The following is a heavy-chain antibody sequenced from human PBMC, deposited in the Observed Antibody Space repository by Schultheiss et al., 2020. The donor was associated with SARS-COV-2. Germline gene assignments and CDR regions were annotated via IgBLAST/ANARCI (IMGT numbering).Heavy chain of an antibody. CDR2: INDSGTT. D-gene: IGHD3-10*01. V-gene: IGHV4-34*01. Sequence: SQTLSLTCTVSGGSISSHYWSWIRQPPGKGLEWIGEINDSGTTNYNPSLKSRVTISVDTSKNQFSLKLSSVTAADTAVYYCARGAEGVGDYYYYYGMDVWGQGTTVTVSS. CDR3: ARGAEGVGDYYYYYGMDV. CDR1: GGSISSHY. J-gene: IGHJ6*02.